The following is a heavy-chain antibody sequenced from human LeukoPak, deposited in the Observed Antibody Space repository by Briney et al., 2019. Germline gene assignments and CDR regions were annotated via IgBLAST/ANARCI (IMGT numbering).Heavy chain of an antibody. J-gene: IGHJ4*02. V-gene: IGHV3-30*01. CDR1: GFTFSSYA. CDR2: ISYDGSNQ. CDR3: VGYYVGKFDY. D-gene: IGHD4-23*01. Sequence: GRSLRLSCAASGFTFSSYAMHWVRQAPGKGLEWVTLISYDGSNQYYADSVKGRFTISRDNSKNTLYLQMNSLSAEDTAVYYCVGYYVGKFDYWGQGTLVTVSS.